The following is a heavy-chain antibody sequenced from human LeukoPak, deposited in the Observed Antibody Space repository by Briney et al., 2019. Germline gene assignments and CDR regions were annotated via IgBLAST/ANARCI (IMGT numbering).Heavy chain of an antibody. Sequence: PGRSLRLSCIASGFTFSSYSMNWVRQAPGKGLEWVSSISSSSSYIYYADSVKGRFTISRDNAKNSLYLQMNSLRAEDTAVYYCASSTSYYYGSGSFYGMDVWGKGTTVTVSS. CDR2: ISSSSSYI. D-gene: IGHD3-10*01. CDR1: GFTFSSYS. J-gene: IGHJ6*04. CDR3: ASSTSYYYGSGSFYGMDV. V-gene: IGHV3-21*01.